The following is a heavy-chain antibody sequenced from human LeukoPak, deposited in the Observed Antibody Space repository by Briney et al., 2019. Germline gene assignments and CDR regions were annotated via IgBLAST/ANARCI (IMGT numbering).Heavy chain of an antibody. D-gene: IGHD6-13*01. CDR1: GGSFSGYY. J-gene: IGHJ3*02. CDR3: ARGWGAAAGTGAFDI. Sequence: SETLSLTCAVYGGSFSGYYWSWIRHPPGKGLEWIGEINHSGSTNYNPSLKSRVTISVDTSKNQFSLKLSSVTAADTAVYYCARGWGAAAGTGAFDIWGQGTMVTVSS. CDR2: INHSGST. V-gene: IGHV4-34*01.